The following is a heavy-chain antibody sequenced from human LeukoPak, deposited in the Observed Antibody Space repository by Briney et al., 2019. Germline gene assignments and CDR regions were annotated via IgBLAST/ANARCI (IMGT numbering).Heavy chain of an antibody. D-gene: IGHD3-3*01. CDR1: GFTFSSYG. CDR2: IWYDGSNK. J-gene: IGHJ4*02. CDR3: AASYDFWSGSTSFDY. Sequence: GGSLRLSCAASGFTFSSYGMHWVRQAPGKGLEWVAVIWYDGSNKYYADSVKGRFTISRDNSKNTLYLQMNSLRAEDTAVYYFAASYDFWSGSTSFDYWGQGTLVTVSS. V-gene: IGHV3-33*01.